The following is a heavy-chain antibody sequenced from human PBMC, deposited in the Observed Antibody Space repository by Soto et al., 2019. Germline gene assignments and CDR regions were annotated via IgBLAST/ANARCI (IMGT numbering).Heavy chain of an antibody. D-gene: IGHD6-19*01. V-gene: IGHV3-23*01. CDR3: AKGADSNGWEHLDY. CDR2: ISGDAGFT. CDR1: GLTFSNYA. Sequence: AGGSLRLSCAASGLTFSNYAMTWVRQVPGKGLEWVSSISGDAGFTYFADSVKDRFTISRDNSKNTLYLQMNSLRADDTALYYCAKGADSNGWEHLDYWGQGTLVTVSS. J-gene: IGHJ4*02.